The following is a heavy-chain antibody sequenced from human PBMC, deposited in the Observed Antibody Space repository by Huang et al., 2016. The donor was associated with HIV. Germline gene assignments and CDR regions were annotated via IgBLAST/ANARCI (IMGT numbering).Heavy chain of an antibody. D-gene: IGHD3-10*01. V-gene: IGHV4-39*01. CDR3: ARLPGSITMIRGVITDPY. J-gene: IGHJ4*02. Sequence: QLQLQESGPGLVKPSETLSLTCTVSGGSIRSDNYYWGWFRQPPGKGLEWIGSIYYSGSTYYTPSLKSRVTIPVDTSKNQFSLKMRSVTAADTAVYYCARLPGSITMIRGVITDPYWGQGTLVTVSS. CDR2: IYYSGST. CDR1: GGSIRSDNYY.